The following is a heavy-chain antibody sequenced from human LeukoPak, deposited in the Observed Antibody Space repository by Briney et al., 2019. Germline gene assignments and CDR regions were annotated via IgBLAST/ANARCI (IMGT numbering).Heavy chain of an antibody. J-gene: IGHJ6*03. Sequence: PGGSLRLSCAASGFTFSSYSMNWVRQAPGKGLEWVSSISSSSSYIYYADSVKGRFTISRDNAKNSLHLQMNSLRAEDTAVYYCAREPQSYSSGWFYYYYYMDVWGKGTTVTVSS. CDR3: AREPQSYSSGWFYYYYYMDV. D-gene: IGHD6-19*01. CDR2: ISSSSSYI. V-gene: IGHV3-21*01. CDR1: GFTFSSYS.